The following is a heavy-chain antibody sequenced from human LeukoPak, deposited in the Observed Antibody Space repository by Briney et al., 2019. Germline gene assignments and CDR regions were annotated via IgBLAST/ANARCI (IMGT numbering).Heavy chain of an antibody. CDR3: ARKTAAGIFRNGNWFDP. CDR1: GGSISSYY. J-gene: IGHJ5*02. CDR2: IYYSGST. V-gene: IGHV4-59*01. Sequence: SETLSLTCTVSGGSISSYYWSWIRQPPGKGLEWIGYIYYSGSTNYNPSLKSRVTISVDTSKNQFSLKLSSVTAADTAVYYCARKTAAGIFRNGNWFDPWGQGTLVTVSS. D-gene: IGHD6-13*01.